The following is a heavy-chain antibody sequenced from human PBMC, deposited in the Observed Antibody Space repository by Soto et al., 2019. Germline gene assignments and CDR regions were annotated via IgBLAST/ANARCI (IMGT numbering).Heavy chain of an antibody. CDR2: IYYSGST. J-gene: IGHJ4*02. CDR1: GGSISSGGYY. V-gene: IGHV4-31*03. D-gene: IGHD3-10*01. CDR3: ARDTGSSGSNRLDY. Sequence: SEILSLTCTVSGGSISSGGYYWSWIRQHPGKGLEWIGYIYYSGSTYYNPSLKSRVTISVDTSKSQFSLKLSSVTAADTAVYYCARDTGSSGSNRLDYWGQGTLVTVSS.